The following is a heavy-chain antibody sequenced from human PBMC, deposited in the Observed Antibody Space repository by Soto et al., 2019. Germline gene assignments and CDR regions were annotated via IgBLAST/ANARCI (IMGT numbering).Heavy chain of an antibody. V-gene: IGHV4-31*03. Sequence: SETLSLTCTVSGGSINTYNLFWAWVRQPPGKGLEWIGYNYYSGITYYNLSLKSRVTISLDTSKNQFSLKLSSVTAADTAVYYCARVPITIFGVVYYYYGMDVWGQGTTVTVSS. CDR2: NYYSGIT. J-gene: IGHJ6*02. D-gene: IGHD3-3*01. CDR3: ARVPITIFGVVYYYYGMDV. CDR1: GGSINTYNLF.